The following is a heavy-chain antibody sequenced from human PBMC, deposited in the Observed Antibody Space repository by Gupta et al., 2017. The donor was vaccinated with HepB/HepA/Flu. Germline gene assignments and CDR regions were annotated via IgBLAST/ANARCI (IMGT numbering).Heavy chain of an antibody. Sequence: QVQLVQSGAEVKKPGASVKVSCKASGYTFTAYYIHWVRQTPGQALEWMGWINPNSGGTNYAQNFQGRVTMTRDTSISTAYMELSRLRSDDTAVYHCARDNTDYTTKGRDYMDVWGKGTMVTVSS. D-gene: IGHD4-11*01. V-gene: IGHV1-2*02. CDR2: INPNSGGT. CDR1: GYTFTAYY. J-gene: IGHJ6*03. CDR3: ARDNTDYTTKGRDYMDV.